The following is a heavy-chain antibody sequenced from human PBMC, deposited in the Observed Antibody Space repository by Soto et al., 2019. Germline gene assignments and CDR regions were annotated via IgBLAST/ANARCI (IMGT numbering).Heavy chain of an antibody. J-gene: IGHJ4*02. CDR2: INHSGST. Sequence: SETLSLTCAVYGGSFSGYYLTWIRQPPGKGLEWIGEINHSGSTKQNPSLKSRVTISVDTSKNQFSLKLKSVTAADTAVYYCARGITMILAVQGDAPDNYYFDSWGQGTLVTVYS. V-gene: IGHV4-34*01. D-gene: IGHD3-22*01. CDR3: ARGITMILAVQGDAPDNYYFDS. CDR1: GGSFSGYY.